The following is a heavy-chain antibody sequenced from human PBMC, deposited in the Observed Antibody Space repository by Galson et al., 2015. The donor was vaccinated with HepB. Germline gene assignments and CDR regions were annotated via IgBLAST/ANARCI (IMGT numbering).Heavy chain of an antibody. J-gene: IGHJ4*02. Sequence: SLRLSCAASGFTLSNAWMSWVRQAPGKGLEWVGRIKSKTDGGTTDYAAPVKGRFTISRDDSKNTLYLQMNSLKTEDTAVYYCTTDLGVEMATAPRGTPGDRTPRIDYWGQGTLVTVSS. D-gene: IGHD5-24*01. V-gene: IGHV3-15*01. CDR1: GFTLSNAW. CDR3: TTDLGVEMATAPRGTPGDRTPRIDY. CDR2: IKSKTDGGTT.